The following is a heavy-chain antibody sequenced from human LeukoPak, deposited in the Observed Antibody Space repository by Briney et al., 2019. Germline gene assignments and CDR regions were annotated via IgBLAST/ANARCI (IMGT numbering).Heavy chain of an antibody. D-gene: IGHD2-2*03. CDR1: GFIFSNYW. J-gene: IGHJ4*02. V-gene: IGHV3-30*18. CDR3: AKDSHWILFDD. CDR2: ISYDGSNK. Sequence: PGGSLRLSCATSGFIFSNYWMSWVRQAPGKGLEWVAVISYDGSNKYYADSVKGRFTISRDNSKNTLYLQMNSLRAEDTAVYYCAKDSHWILFDDWGQGTLVTVSS.